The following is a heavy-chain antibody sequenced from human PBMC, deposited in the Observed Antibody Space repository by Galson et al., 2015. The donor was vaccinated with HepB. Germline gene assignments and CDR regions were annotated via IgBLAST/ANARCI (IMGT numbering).Heavy chain of an antibody. CDR1: GFSVSSNY. D-gene: IGHD6-6*01. V-gene: IGHV3-53*01. J-gene: IGHJ4*02. CDR3: ASSGSPVRGLGLFDY. Sequence: SLRLSCAASGFSVSSNYMSWVRQAPGKGLEWVSAVFSDGKTYYPDSVKGRFTISGDNSKNTVYLQMNSLRADDTAVYYCASSGSPVRGLGLFDYWGQGTLVTVSS. CDR2: VFSDGKT.